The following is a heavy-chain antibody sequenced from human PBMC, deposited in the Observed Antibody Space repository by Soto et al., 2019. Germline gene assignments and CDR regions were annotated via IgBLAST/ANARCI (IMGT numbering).Heavy chain of an antibody. V-gene: IGHV1-8*01. CDR2: MNPNSGNT. Sequence: ASVKVSCKASGYTFTSYDINWVRQATGQGLEWMGWMNPNSGNTGYAQKFQGRVTMTRNTSISTAYMELSSLRSEDTAVYYCARGLGILAWPDDAFDIWGQGTMVTVSS. CDR1: GYTFTSYD. D-gene: IGHD3-3*01. CDR3: ARGLGILAWPDDAFDI. J-gene: IGHJ3*02.